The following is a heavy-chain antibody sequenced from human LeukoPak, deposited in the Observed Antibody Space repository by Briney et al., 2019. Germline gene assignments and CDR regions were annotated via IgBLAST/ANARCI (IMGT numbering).Heavy chain of an antibody. J-gene: IGHJ6*02. CDR2: INPNGGST. V-gene: IGHV1-46*01. D-gene: IGHD2-8*01. CDR1: GYNFISYY. CDR3: AREDVVLVDAVRYYYYGMDV. Sequence: ASVKVSCKASGYNFISYYMHWVRQAPGRGLEWMGIINPNGGSTSYAQKFQDRVTMTRDTSTSTVYMELSSLKSEDTAVYYCAREDVVLVDAVRYYYYGMDVWGQGTTVTVSS.